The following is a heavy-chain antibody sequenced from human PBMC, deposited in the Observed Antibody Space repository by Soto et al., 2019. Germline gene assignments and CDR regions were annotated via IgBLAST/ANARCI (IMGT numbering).Heavy chain of an antibody. CDR1: GYTFTNDY. J-gene: IGHJ4*02. Sequence: QVQLVQSGAEVKKPGASVKVSCKASGYTFTNDYMHWVRQAPGQGLEWMGIINPSTGTTSYAQKFPGRVTMTRDTSTITVHMELSILKYDDTAVYYCARASWDSVRGVKEFDYWGQGTLVTVSS. V-gene: IGHV1-46*01. D-gene: IGHD3-10*02. CDR3: ARASWDSVRGVKEFDY. CDR2: INPSTGTT.